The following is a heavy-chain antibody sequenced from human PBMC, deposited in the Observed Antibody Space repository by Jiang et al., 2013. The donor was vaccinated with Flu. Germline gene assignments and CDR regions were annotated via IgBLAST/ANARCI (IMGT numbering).Heavy chain of an antibody. CDR1: GDSVSSNSAT. CDR3: ARGVRGAEGLVDY. D-gene: IGHD2-15*01. CDR2: THYRSKWYN. V-gene: IGHV6-1*01. Sequence: SQTLSLTCAISGDSVSSNSATWNWIRQAPSRGLEWLGRTHYRSKWYNDYAVSVNSRITINPDTSKNQFSLQLNSVTPEDTAVYYCARGVRGAEGLVDYWGQGTLVTVSS. J-gene: IGHJ4*02.